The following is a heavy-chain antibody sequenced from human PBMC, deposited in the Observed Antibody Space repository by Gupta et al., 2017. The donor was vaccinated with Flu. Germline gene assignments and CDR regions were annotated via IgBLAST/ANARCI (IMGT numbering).Heavy chain of an antibody. CDR1: GGSFSGYY. J-gene: IGHJ4*02. Sequence: QVQLQQWGAGLLKPSETLSLTCAVYGGSFSGYYWSWIRQPPGKGLEWIGEINHSGSTNYNPSLKSRVTISVDTSKNQFSLKLSSVTAADTAVYYCASGGWLVALNYYDSIGLTENWGQGTLVTVSS. V-gene: IGHV4-34*01. CDR2: INHSGST. CDR3: ASGGWLVALNYYDSIGLTEN. D-gene: IGHD3-22*01.